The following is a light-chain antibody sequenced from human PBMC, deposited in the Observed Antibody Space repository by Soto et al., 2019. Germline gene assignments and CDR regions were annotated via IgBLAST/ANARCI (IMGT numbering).Light chain of an antibody. V-gene: IGKV1-33*01. CDR1: QSISTY. CDR2: AAS. J-gene: IGKJ1*01. CDR3: QQYDNLPWT. Sequence: DIHMTHSPSSLSSSVVDIVSMTCRASQSISTYLNWYQQKAGLAPKLLIYAASSLQSGVPSRFSGSGSGTDFTFTISSLQPEDIATYYCQQYDNLPWTFGQGTKVDIK.